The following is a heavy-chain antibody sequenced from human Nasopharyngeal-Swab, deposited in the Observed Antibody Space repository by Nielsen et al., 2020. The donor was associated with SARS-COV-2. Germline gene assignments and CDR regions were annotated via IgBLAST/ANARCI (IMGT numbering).Heavy chain of an antibody. J-gene: IGHJ2*01. Sequence: WIRQPPGKGLEWIGYIYYSGSTNYNPSLKSRVTISVDTSKNQFSLKLTSVTAADTAVYYCARRTYDSLNSYWYFDLWGRGTLVTVSS. CDR2: IYYSGST. CDR3: ARRTYDSLNSYWYFDL. V-gene: IGHV4-61*07. D-gene: IGHD2/OR15-2a*01.